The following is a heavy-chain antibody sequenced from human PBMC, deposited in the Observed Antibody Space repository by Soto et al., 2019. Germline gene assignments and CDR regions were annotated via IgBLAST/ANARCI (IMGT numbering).Heavy chain of an antibody. CDR3: AITIFGALNLDY. CDR1: GYTFTSYG. CDR2: ISAYNGNT. D-gene: IGHD3-3*01. J-gene: IGHJ4*02. Sequence: ASVKVSCKASGYTFTSYGISWVRQAPGQGLEWMGWISAYNGNTNYAQKLQGRVTMTTDTSTSTAYMELRSLRSDDTAVYYCAITIFGALNLDYWGQGTLVTVSS. V-gene: IGHV1-18*01.